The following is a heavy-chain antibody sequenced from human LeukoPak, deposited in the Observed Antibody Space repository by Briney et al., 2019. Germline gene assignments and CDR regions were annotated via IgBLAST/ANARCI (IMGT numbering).Heavy chain of an antibody. Sequence: SETLSPTCTVSGGSISSSSYYWGWIRQPPGKGLEWIGSIYYSGCTYYNPSLKSRVTISVDTSKNQFSLKLSSVTAADTAVYYCAIQREGLGDYWGQGTLVTVSS. J-gene: IGHJ4*02. CDR1: GGSISSSSYY. V-gene: IGHV4-39*01. CDR2: IYYSGCT. CDR3: AIQREGLGDY. D-gene: IGHD5-24*01.